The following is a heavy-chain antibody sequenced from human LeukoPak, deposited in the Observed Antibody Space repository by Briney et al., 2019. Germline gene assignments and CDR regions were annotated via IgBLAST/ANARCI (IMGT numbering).Heavy chain of an antibody. CDR2: ISSSGSTI. V-gene: IGHV3-11*01. CDR3: ASPIQLWLFGPAVDY. Sequence: KAGGSLRLSCAASGFTFSDYYMSWIRQAPGKGLEWVSYISSSGSTIYYADSVKGRFTISRDNAKNSLYLQMNSLRAEDTAVYYCASPIQLWLFGPAVDYWGQGTLVTVSS. J-gene: IGHJ4*02. D-gene: IGHD5-18*01. CDR1: GFTFSDYY.